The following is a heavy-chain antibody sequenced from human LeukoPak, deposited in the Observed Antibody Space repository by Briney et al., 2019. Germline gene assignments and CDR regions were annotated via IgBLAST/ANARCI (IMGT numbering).Heavy chain of an antibody. CDR2: IYHSGST. Sequence: KSSETLSLTCTVSGGSISSYYWSWIRQPPGKGLEWIGYIYHSGSTNYNPSLKSRVTISVDTSKNQFSLKLSSVTAEDTAVYYCARGVDPLLWFGESHIHFDYWGQGTLVTVSS. V-gene: IGHV4-59*01. CDR1: GGSISSYY. J-gene: IGHJ4*02. CDR3: ARGVDPLLWFGESHIHFDY. D-gene: IGHD3-10*01.